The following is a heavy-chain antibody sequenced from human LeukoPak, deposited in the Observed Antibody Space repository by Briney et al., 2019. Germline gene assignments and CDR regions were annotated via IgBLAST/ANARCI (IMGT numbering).Heavy chain of an antibody. V-gene: IGHV1-18*01. J-gene: IGHJ4*02. Sequence: ASVKVSCKASGYTFTSYGISWVRQAPGQGLEWMGWISAYNGNTNYAQKLQGRVTMTTDTSTSTAYMQLRSLRSDDTAVYYCARVLGTRIAVAGTGLDYWGQGTLVTVSS. CDR1: GYTFTSYG. CDR2: ISAYNGNT. D-gene: IGHD6-19*01. CDR3: ARVLGTRIAVAGTGLDY.